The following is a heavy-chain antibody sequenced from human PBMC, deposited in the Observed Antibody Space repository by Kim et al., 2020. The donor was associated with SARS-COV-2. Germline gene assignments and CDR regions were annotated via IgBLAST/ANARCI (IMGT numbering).Heavy chain of an antibody. CDR3: ARQAIAVAGTRGGDAFDI. CDR1: GGSISSSSYY. D-gene: IGHD6-19*01. J-gene: IGHJ3*02. CDR2: IYYSGST. V-gene: IGHV4-39*01. Sequence: SETLSLTCTVSGGSISSSSYYWGWIRQPPGKGLEWIGSIYYSGSTYYNPSLKSRVTISVDTSKNQFSLKLSSVTAADTAVYYCARQAIAVAGTRGGDAFDIWGQGTMVTVSS.